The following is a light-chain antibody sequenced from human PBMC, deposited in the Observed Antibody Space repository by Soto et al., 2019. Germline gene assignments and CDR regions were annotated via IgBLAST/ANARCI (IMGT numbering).Light chain of an antibody. Sequence: SYELTQPPSVSVAPGKTARITCGGNNIGSKSVHWYQQKPGQAPVLVIYYDSDRPSGIPERFSGSNSGNTATLTISRVEAGDEADYYCQVWDSSSDQLFGGGTKLTVL. CDR1: NIGSKS. V-gene: IGLV3-21*04. J-gene: IGLJ2*01. CDR3: QVWDSSSDQL. CDR2: YDS.